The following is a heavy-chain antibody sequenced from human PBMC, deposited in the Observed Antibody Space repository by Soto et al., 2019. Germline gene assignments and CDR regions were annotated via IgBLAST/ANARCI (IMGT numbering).Heavy chain of an antibody. CDR3: ARAVSTTAVNWFDP. V-gene: IGHV3-33*01. CDR2: IWNNGNRK. D-gene: IGHD2-2*01. J-gene: IGHJ5*02. CDR1: GFTFWNYG. Sequence: QVQLVESGGGVVQPGRSLRLSCAASGFTFWNYGMHWVRQAPGKGPEWVATIWNNGNRKYYADSVTGRFTISRDNSRNTLYLEMNSLRGEDTAVYYCARAVSTTAVNWFDPWGQGTQVTVSS.